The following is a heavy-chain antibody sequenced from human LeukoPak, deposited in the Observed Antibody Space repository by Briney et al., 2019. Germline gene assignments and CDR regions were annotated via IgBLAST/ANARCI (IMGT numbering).Heavy chain of an antibody. CDR3: ARELKAGATRSVSYYYGMDV. D-gene: IGHD1-26*01. Sequence: PSETPSLTCAVYGGSFSGCYWSWIRQPPGKGLEWIGEINHSGSTNYNPSLKSRVTISVDTSKNQFSLKLSSVTAADTAVYYCARELKAGATRSVSYYYGMDVWGRGTTVTVSS. CDR2: INHSGST. V-gene: IGHV4-34*01. CDR1: GGSFSGCY. J-gene: IGHJ6*02.